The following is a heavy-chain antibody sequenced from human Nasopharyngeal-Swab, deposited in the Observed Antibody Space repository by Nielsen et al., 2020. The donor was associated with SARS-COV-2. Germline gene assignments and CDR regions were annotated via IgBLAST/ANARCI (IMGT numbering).Heavy chain of an antibody. CDR2: FDPEDGET. V-gene: IGHV1-24*01. J-gene: IGHJ3*02. Sequence: ASVKVSCKVSGYTLTELSMHWVRQAPGKGLEWMGGFDPEDGETIYAQKFQGRVTMTRDTSISTAYMELSRLRSDDTVVYYCARSDLIAAAGLDAFDIWGQGTMVTVSS. D-gene: IGHD6-13*01. CDR3: ARSDLIAAAGLDAFDI. CDR1: GYTLTELS.